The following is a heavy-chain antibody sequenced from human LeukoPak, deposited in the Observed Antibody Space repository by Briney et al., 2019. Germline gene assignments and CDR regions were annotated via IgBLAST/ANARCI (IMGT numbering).Heavy chain of an antibody. CDR3: AKDMYYYDSSGYYDY. J-gene: IGHJ4*02. CDR2: ISYDGSNK. D-gene: IGHD3-22*01. V-gene: IGHV3-30*18. CDR1: GFTFSNAW. Sequence: PGGSLRLSCAASGFTFSNAWMSWVRQAPGKGLEWVAVISYDGSNKYYADSVKGRFTISRDNSKNTLYLQMNSLRAEDTAVYYCAKDMYYYDSSGYYDYWGQGTLVTVSS.